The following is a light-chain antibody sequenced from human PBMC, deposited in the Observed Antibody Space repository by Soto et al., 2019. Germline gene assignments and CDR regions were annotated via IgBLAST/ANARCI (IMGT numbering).Light chain of an antibody. J-gene: IGKJ1*01. CDR2: GTS. CDR1: QSISGNY. V-gene: IGKV3-20*01. CDR3: QQCGTLPGT. Sequence: EIVLTQSPGTLSLSPGARASLSCRARQSISGNYLHWDQQKPGQAPRLLIFGTSSRATGIPDRFIGGGSGTDFTLTISRLEPEDFAVYYCQQCGTLPGTFGQGTKVDSK.